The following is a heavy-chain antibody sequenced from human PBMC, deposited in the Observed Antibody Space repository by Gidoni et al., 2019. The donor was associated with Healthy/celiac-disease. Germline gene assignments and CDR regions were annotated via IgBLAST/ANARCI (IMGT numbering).Heavy chain of an antibody. J-gene: IGHJ4*02. CDR1: GFTFSSYA. V-gene: IGHV3-30-3*01. CDR2: ISYDGSNK. D-gene: IGHD3-9*01. CDR3: ARDRRRLRYFDWLSD. Sequence: QVQLVESGGGVVQPGGSLRLSCAASGFTFSSYAMHWVRQAPGKGLEWVAVISYDGSNKYYADSVKGRFTISRDNSKNTLYLQMNSLRAEDTAVYYCARDRRRLRYFDWLSDWGQGTLVTVSS.